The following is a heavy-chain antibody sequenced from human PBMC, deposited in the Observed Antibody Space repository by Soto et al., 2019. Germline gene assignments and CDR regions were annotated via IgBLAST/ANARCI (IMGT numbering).Heavy chain of an antibody. D-gene: IGHD2-15*01. CDR2: IPYDGSNK. CDR1: GFTFSSYA. CDR3: ARGNIVVVVAATPDAFDI. Sequence: GGSLRLSCASSGFTFSSYAMHWVRQAPGKGLEWVAVIPYDGSNKYYADSVKGRFTISRDNSKNTLYLQMNSLRAEDTAVYYCARGNIVVVVAATPDAFDIWGQGTMVTVSS. V-gene: IGHV3-30-3*01. J-gene: IGHJ3*02.